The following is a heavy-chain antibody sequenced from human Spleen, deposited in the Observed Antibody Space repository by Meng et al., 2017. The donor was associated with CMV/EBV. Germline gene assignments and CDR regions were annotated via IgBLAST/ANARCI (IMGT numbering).Heavy chain of an antibody. Sequence: SETLSLTCIVSGGSVSSSTYYWSWIRQPPGKGLEWIGYVSSSGSTNYNPSLKSRVTISVDTSKNQFSLKLSSVTAADTAVYYCARDRGSYSSDAFDIWGQGTMVTVSS. V-gene: IGHV4-61*01. CDR1: GGSVSSSTYY. J-gene: IGHJ3*02. D-gene: IGHD1-26*01. CDR3: ARDRGSYSSDAFDI. CDR2: VSSSGST.